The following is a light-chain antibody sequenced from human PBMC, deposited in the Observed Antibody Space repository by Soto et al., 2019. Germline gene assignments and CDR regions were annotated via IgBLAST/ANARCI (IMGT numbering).Light chain of an antibody. V-gene: IGKV1-39*01. Sequence: DIEITSSSSSLSASVGDRATITCQASQDIKNYLKWYQQKAGKAPNLLIYAASSLQSGVPSRFSGSGSGTEFTLTISNLHPDDFATYYCQQYENYWTFGQGTKVDIK. CDR3: QQYENYWT. J-gene: IGKJ1*01. CDR1: QDIKNY. CDR2: AAS.